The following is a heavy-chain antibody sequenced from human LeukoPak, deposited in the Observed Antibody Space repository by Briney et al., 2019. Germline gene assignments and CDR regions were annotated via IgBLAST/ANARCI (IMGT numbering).Heavy chain of an antibody. J-gene: IGHJ3*02. CDR1: GFTFSSYE. D-gene: IGHD3-16*01. CDR2: ISGGGSNI. V-gene: IGHV3-48*03. CDR3: AREWGNAGDPGAFDI. Sequence: GGSLRLSCAASGFTFSSYEMNWVRQAPGKGLEWVSYISGGGSNIYYADSVKGRFTISRDNAKNSLYLQTNSLRAEDTAVYYCAREWGNAGDPGAFDIWGQGTMVTVSS.